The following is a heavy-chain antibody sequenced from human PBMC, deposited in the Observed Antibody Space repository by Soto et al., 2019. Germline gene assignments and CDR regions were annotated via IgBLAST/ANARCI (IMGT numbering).Heavy chain of an antibody. J-gene: IGHJ4*03. V-gene: IGHV3-21*01. CDR3: TRDGTFGSSWFIDV. Sequence: GGSLRLSCAASGFTFSSYSMNWVRQAPGKGLEWVSSISSSSSHIYYADSVKGRFTISRDNAKNSQYLQINRMTAENAVLYCCTRDGTFGSSWFIDVWGQGTLVTVSS. D-gene: IGHD6-13*01. CDR2: ISSSSSHI. CDR1: GFTFSSYS.